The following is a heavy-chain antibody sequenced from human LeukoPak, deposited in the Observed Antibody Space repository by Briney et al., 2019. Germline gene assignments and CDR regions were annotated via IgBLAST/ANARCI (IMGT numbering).Heavy chain of an antibody. CDR3: ARDQGYDSSGYYVGYYFDY. CDR2: IYTSGST. V-gene: IGHV4-4*07. Sequence: SETLSLTCTVSGGSISSYYWSWIRQPAGKGLEWIWRIYTSGSTNYNPSLKSRVTMSVDTSKNQFSLKLTSVTAADTAVYYWARDQGYDSSGYYVGYYFDYWGQGTRVTVSS. D-gene: IGHD3-22*01. CDR1: GGSISSYY. J-gene: IGHJ4*02.